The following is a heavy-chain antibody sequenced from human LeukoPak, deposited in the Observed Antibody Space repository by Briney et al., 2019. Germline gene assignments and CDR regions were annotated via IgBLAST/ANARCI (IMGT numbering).Heavy chain of an antibody. D-gene: IGHD5-12*01. J-gene: IGHJ6*02. CDR1: GGSISSGDYY. CDR2: IYYSGST. CDR3: ARDPLEASNYYGMDA. V-gene: IGHV4-30-4*01. Sequence: SETLSLTCTVSGGSISSGDYYWSWIRQPPGKGLEWIGYIYYSGSTYYNPSLKSRVTISVDTSKNQFSLKLSSVTAADTAVYYCARDPLEASNYYGMDAWGQGTTVTVSS.